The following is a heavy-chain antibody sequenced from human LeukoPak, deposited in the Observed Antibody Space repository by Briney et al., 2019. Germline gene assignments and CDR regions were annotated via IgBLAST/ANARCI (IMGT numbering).Heavy chain of an antibody. CDR2: IYYSGST. J-gene: IGHJ5*02. CDR3: ARHSSDFWTGYYFGNWFDP. Sequence: SETLSLTCTVSGGSISSANYYWGWIRQPPGKGLEWIATIYYSGSTYYNPSLKSRVAISVDTSENLFSLKLTSVTAADSAVYFCARHSSDFWTGYYFGNWFDPWGQGTLVTVSS. D-gene: IGHD3/OR15-3a*01. V-gene: IGHV4-39*01. CDR1: GGSISSANYY.